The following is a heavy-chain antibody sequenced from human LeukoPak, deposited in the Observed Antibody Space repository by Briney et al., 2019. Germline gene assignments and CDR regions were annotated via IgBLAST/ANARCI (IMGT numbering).Heavy chain of an antibody. CDR2: ISGSGGST. CDR3: AKVRRSSPDLDY. V-gene: IGHV3-23*01. Sequence: AGGSLRLACAAAGFTFSIYTMSWVRQAPGKGLEWVSSISGSGGSTYYADSVKGRFTISRDNSKNTLYLEMNSLRAEDTAVYYCAKVRRSSPDLDYWGQGTLVTVSS. J-gene: IGHJ4*02. D-gene: IGHD6-6*01. CDR1: GFTFSIYT.